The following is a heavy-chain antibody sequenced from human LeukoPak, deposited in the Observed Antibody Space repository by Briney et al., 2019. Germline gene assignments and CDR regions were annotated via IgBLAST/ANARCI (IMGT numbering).Heavy chain of an antibody. CDR1: GFTFRNFA. Sequence: PGGSLRLSCAASGFTFRNFAMSWVRQAPGKGLKWFSGISGTGYNTYYADSVKGRFTISRDNSKNTLYLQMNSLGAEDTAVYYCAKHVSGSLFYFDYWGQRTMVTVSS. CDR3: AKHVSGSLFYFDY. D-gene: IGHD3-10*01. CDR2: ISGTGYNT. J-gene: IGHJ4*02. V-gene: IGHV3-23*01.